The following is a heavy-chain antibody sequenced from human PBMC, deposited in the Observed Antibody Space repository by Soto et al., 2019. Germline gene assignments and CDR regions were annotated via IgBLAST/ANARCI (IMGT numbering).Heavy chain of an antibody. CDR1: GGSISSGGYS. CDR3: ARGGSVGGSGLAYYHYGMDV. D-gene: IGHD3-16*01. J-gene: IGHJ6*04. Sequence: SETLSLTCAVSGGSISSGGYSWSWIRQPPGKGLEWIGYVYHSGNTYYNPSLKSRVTISVDRSKNQFSLKLSSVTAADTAVYYCARGGSVGGSGLAYYHYGMDVWGKGTTVTV. V-gene: IGHV4-30-2*01. CDR2: VYHSGNT.